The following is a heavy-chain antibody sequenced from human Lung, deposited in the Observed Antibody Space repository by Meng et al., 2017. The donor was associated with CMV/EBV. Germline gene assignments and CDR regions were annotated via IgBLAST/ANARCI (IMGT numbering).Heavy chain of an antibody. D-gene: IGHD4-11*01. CDR1: GSSIRPGYY. CDR3: ARVKGTTGPAYYFDY. CDR2: IFHSGTT. Sequence: SXTXSLXCSVSGSSIRPGYYWAWVRQPPGKGLEWIGSIFHSGTTYYNPSLKSRVTVSVDTSSSQFFLRLSSVTATDTAVYYCARVKGTTGPAYYFDYWGRGTXVTGSS. V-gene: IGHV4-38-2*02. J-gene: IGHJ4*02.